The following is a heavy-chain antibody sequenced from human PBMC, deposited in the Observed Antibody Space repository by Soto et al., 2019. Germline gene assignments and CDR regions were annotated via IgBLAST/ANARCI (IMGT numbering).Heavy chain of an antibody. V-gene: IGHV3-11*01. CDR3: ASGRRQLDY. CDR1: GFTFSDYY. Sequence: QVQLVESGGGLVKPGGSLRLSCAASGFTFSDYYMSWIRQAPGKGLELVAYISSSGNTIYYADSVKGRFTISRDNAKNSMYLQVNSLGAEETAVYYCASGRRQLDYWGQGTLVTVSS. D-gene: IGHD1-1*01. CDR2: ISSSGNTI. J-gene: IGHJ4*02.